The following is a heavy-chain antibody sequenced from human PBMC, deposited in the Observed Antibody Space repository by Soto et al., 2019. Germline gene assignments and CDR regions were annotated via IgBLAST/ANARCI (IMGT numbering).Heavy chain of an antibody. D-gene: IGHD3-10*01. J-gene: IGHJ6*02. CDR1: GFTVTSNY. CDR3: ARDSGMIRGSYGVDV. Sequence: GGSLRLSCAASGFTVTSNYMTWVRQAPGKGLEWVSVIYRSGATYYPDSVRGRFTASRDYSHNTLYLQMDSLRVEDTVVYYCARDSGMIRGSYGVDVWGPGTTVTVSS. V-gene: IGHV3-53*01. CDR2: IYRSGAT.